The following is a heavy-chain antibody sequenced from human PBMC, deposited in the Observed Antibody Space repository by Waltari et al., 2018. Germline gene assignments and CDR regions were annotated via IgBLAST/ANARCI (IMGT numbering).Heavy chain of an antibody. V-gene: IGHV3-30*02. J-gene: IGHJ5*02. D-gene: IGHD2-2*01. CDR1: GFPFSSYG. CDR2: IRYDGSNK. CDR3: AKDGRGYCSSTSCRSWFDP. Sequence: QVQLVESGGGVVPPGGSLRLSCAAHGFPFSSYGMHWVRQAPGKGREWVAYIRYDGSNKYYSDSVKGRFTISRDNSKNTLYLQMNSLRAEDTAVYYCAKDGRGYCSSTSCRSWFDPWGQGTLVTVSS.